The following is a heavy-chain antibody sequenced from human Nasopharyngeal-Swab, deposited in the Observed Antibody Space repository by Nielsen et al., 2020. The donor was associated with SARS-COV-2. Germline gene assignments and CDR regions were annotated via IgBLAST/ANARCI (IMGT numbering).Heavy chain of an antibody. Sequence: SVKVSCEASGGTFSSYAISWVRQAPGQGLEWMGGIIPIFGTANYAQKFQGRVTITADESTSTAYMELSSLRSEDTAVYYCAREGRPQHIAARSYYYYYMDVWGKGTTVTVSS. J-gene: IGHJ6*03. CDR2: IIPIFGTA. V-gene: IGHV1-69*13. CDR3: AREGRPQHIAARSYYYYYMDV. CDR1: GGTFSSYA. D-gene: IGHD6-6*01.